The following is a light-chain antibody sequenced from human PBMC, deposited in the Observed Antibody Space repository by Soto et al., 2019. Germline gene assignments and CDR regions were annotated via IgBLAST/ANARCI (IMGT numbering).Light chain of an antibody. CDR2: AAS. J-gene: IGKJ1*01. V-gene: IGKV1-39*01. CDR3: QQSYTTPHT. CDR1: QSISTY. Sequence: DIQMTKAPSSLSASVGDRVTITCRASQSISTYLNWYQQKPVKAPKLLIYAASSLQSGVPSRFSGSGSATDFTLTISSLHPEDLATYYCQQSYTTPHTFGQGTK.